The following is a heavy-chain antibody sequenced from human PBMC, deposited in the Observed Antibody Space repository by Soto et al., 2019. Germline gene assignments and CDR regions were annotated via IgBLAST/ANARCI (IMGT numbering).Heavy chain of an antibody. CDR1: GGSVSNSSYF. Sequence: QLQLQESGPGLVKPSETLSLTCSVSGGSVSNSSYFWGWIRQPPGKGLEWIGSMYYTGTPYYNPSVKSRVNMSVDTAKNQFSLKLTSVTAADTALYFCGRDRVTTLGAGKLYYFDSWGQGTLVTVS. D-gene: IGHD1-26*01. CDR3: GRDRVTTLGAGKLYYFDS. CDR2: MYYTGTP. J-gene: IGHJ4*02. V-gene: IGHV4-39*02.